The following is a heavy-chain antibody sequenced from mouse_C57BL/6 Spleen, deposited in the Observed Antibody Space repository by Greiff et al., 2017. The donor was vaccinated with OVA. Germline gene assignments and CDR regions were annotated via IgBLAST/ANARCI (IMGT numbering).Heavy chain of an antibody. V-gene: IGHV1-5*01. Sequence: VQLQQSGTVLARPGASVKLSCKTSGYTFTSYWMHWVKQRPGQGLEWIGAIYPGNSDTSYNQKFKGKAKLTAVTSASTAYMELSSLTNEDSAVYEGTSSDITTVAAFAYWGQGTLVTVSA. CDR1: GYTFTSYW. CDR2: IYPGNSDT. CDR3: TSSDITTVAAFAY. J-gene: IGHJ3*01. D-gene: IGHD1-1*01.